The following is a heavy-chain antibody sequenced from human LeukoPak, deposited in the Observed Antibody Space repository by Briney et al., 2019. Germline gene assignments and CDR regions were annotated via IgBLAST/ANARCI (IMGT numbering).Heavy chain of an antibody. J-gene: IGHJ5*02. Sequence: ASVKVSCKASGYTFTSYDINWVRQATGQGLEWMGWMNPNSGNTGYAQKFQGRVTMTRNTSISTAYMELSSLRSEDTAVYYCAREGLLWFGELLGHWFDPWGQGTLVTVSS. V-gene: IGHV1-8*01. D-gene: IGHD3-10*01. CDR3: AREGLLWFGELLGHWFDP. CDR1: GYTFTSYD. CDR2: MNPNSGNT.